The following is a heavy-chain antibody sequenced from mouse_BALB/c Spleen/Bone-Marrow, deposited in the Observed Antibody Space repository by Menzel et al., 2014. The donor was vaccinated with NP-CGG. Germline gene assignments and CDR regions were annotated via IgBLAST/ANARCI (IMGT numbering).Heavy chain of an antibody. CDR2: IWAGGST. CDR3: ASYYYGSSSPFDY. CDR1: GFSLTSYG. J-gene: IGHJ2*01. V-gene: IGHV2-9*02. D-gene: IGHD1-1*01. Sequence: VHLVESGPGLVAPSQSLSITCTVSGFSLTSYGVHWVRQPPGKGLEWLGVIWAGGSTNYNSALMSRLSISKDNSKSQVFLKMNSLQTDDTAMYYCASYYYGSSSPFDYWGQGTTLTVSS.